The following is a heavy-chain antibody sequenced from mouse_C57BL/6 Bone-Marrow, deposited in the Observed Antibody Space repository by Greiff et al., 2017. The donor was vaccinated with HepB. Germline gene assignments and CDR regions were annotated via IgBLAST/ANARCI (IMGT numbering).Heavy chain of an antibody. Sequence: VQLQQPGAELVMPGASVKLSCKASGYTFTGYWMHWVKQRPGQGLEWIGEIDPSDSYTNYNQKFKGKSTLTVDKSSSTAYMQLSSLTSEDSAVYYGARESGGSSGFDYWGQGTTLTVSS. J-gene: IGHJ2*01. CDR1: GYTFTGYW. CDR3: ARESGGSSGFDY. CDR2: IDPSDSYT. V-gene: IGHV1-69*01. D-gene: IGHD1-1*01.